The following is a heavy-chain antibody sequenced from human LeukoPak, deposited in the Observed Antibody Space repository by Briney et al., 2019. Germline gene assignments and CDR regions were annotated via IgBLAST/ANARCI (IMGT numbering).Heavy chain of an antibody. J-gene: IGHJ6*02. D-gene: IGHD3-10*01. CDR2: ISAYNGNT. CDR3: ARVDTVRRVMVYGMDV. V-gene: IGHV1-18*01. CDR1: GYTFTSYG. Sequence: ASVKVSCKASGYTFTSYGISWVRQASGQGLEWVGWISAYNGNTNYAQKLQCRVTMTTDTSTSTAYMELRSLRSDDTAVYYCARVDTVRRVMVYGMDVWGQGTTVTVSS.